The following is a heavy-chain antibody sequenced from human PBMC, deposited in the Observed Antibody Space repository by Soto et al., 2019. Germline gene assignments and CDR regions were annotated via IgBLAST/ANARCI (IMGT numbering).Heavy chain of an antibody. D-gene: IGHD6-13*01. Sequence: ASVKVSCKASGYTFTSYYMHWVRQAPGQGLEWMGIINPSGGSTSYAQKFQGRVTMTRVTSTSTVYMELSSLRSEDTAVYYCASYSRRKEYFQHWGQGTLVTVSS. J-gene: IGHJ1*01. CDR2: INPSGGST. CDR1: GYTFTSYY. V-gene: IGHV1-46*01. CDR3: ASYSRRKEYFQH.